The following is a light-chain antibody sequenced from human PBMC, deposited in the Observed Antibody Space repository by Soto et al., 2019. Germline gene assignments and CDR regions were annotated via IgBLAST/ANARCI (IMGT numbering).Light chain of an antibody. CDR1: QGISNF. V-gene: IGKV1-27*01. Sequence: DIQMTQSPSSLSASVGDRVTITCRASQGISNFLAWYQQKPGKVPKLLISAASTLQSGVPSRFSGSGSGTDFTLTITSHQPEDVAAYYGQKDSSVITVGQGTRLEIK. J-gene: IGKJ5*01. CDR3: QKDSSVIT. CDR2: AAS.